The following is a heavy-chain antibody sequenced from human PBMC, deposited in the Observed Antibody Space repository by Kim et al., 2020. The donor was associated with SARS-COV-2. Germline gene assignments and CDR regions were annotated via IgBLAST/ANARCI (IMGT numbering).Heavy chain of an antibody. V-gene: IGHV3-49*04. CDR2: IRSKAYGGTT. J-gene: IGHJ4*02. Sequence: GGSLRLSCTASGFTFGDYAMSWVRQAPGKGLEWVGFIRSKAYGGTTEYAASVKGRFTISRDDSKSIAYLQMNSLKTEDTAVYYCTRGGGIAAAVPTPNFDYWGQGTLVTVSS. D-gene: IGHD6-13*01. CDR1: GFTFGDYA. CDR3: TRGGGIAAAVPTPNFDY.